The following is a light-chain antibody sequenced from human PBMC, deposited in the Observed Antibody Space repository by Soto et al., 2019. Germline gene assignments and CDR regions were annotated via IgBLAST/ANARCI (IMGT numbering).Light chain of an antibody. CDR2: GAY. CDR1: QSVSSTY. Sequence: EIVLTQSSGTLSLSPGERATLSCRASQSVSSTYIAWYQQNPGQAPRLLIYGAYRRATGIPYRFSGSGTGTAFTLTISRLEHEDLAVYFCQQYGRLPPFTFGQGTKVHIK. J-gene: IGKJ2*01. V-gene: IGKV3-20*01. CDR3: QQYGRLPPFT.